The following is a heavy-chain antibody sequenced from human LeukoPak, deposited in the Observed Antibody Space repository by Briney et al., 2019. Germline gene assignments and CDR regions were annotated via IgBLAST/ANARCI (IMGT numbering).Heavy chain of an antibody. J-gene: IGHJ4*02. CDR1: GGSISGYY. CDR2: IYYSGST. Sequence: PSETLSLTCTVSGGSISGYYWSWIRQSPGKGLEWIGYIYYSGSTNYNPSLKSRISISVDTSKNQFSLKLSSVTAADTAVYYCARYYPFDYWGQGTLVTVSS. V-gene: IGHV4-59*08. CDR3: ARYYPFDY. D-gene: IGHD2-8*01.